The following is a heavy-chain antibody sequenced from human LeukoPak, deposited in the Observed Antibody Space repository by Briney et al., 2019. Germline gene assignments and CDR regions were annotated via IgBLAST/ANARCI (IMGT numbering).Heavy chain of an antibody. Sequence: ASVKVSCKTSGYTFTNYGMHWVRQAPRQSPEWMGWINTGNGNTKSSQKSQDRVTLTRDTSASTAYMELNSLSSEDTAVYYCARVPLDDASRHYYPHWGQGTLVTVSS. CDR2: INTGNGNT. CDR1: GYTFTNYG. V-gene: IGHV1-3*04. D-gene: IGHD3-10*01. CDR3: ARVPLDDASRHYYPH. J-gene: IGHJ1*01.